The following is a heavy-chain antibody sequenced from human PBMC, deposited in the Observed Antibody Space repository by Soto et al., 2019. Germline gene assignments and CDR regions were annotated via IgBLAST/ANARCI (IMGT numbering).Heavy chain of an antibody. V-gene: IGHV4-61*01. D-gene: IGHD5-18*01. CDR2: IYYSGST. J-gene: IGHJ5*02. CDR3: ARFQVDTYMINWFHA. CDR1: GVSVSSGYYY. Sequence: SETLSLTCTFSGVSVSSGYYYCSWMRQPPWKGLEWIGYIYYSGSTNYNPSLKSRVSISLDTSKNEFSLRLTSVTAADTAVYYCARFQVDTYMINWFHAWGQATPVNVSS.